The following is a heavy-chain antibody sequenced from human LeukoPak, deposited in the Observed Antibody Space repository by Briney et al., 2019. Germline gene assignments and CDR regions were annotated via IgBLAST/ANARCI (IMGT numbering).Heavy chain of an antibody. D-gene: IGHD5-12*01. V-gene: IGHV3-23*01. CDR3: AKGAYDYIEMGYFDS. Sequence: PGGSLRLSCAASGFTSTNYAMNWVRQAPGKGLEWVSVLIGSSGSTDYADSVKGRFTISRDKSKNTLFLQSNSLRAEDTAIYFCAKGAYDYIEMGYFDSWGQGTLVTVSS. CDR1: GFTSTNYA. CDR2: LIGSSGST. J-gene: IGHJ4*02.